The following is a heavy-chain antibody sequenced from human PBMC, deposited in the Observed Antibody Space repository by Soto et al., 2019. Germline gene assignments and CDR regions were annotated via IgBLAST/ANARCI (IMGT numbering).Heavy chain of an antibody. D-gene: IGHD2-8*02. V-gene: IGHV3-30-3*01. CDR3: ANLMVYGNYGMDV. J-gene: IGHJ6*02. CDR2: IEDDGIAK. CDR1: GFTFSTYA. Sequence: PGGSLRLSCAASGFTFSTYAMHWVRQAPGKGLQCVAVIEDDGIAKYYADSVKGRFTISRDNSKNTLYLQMNSLRAEDTAVYYCANLMVYGNYGMDVWGQGTTVTVSS.